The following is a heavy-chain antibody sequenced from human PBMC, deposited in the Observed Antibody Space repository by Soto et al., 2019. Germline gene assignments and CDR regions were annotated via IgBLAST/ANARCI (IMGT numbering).Heavy chain of an antibody. CDR1: GYTFTSYA. D-gene: IGHD3-3*01. Sequence: QVQLVQSGAEVKKPGASVKVSCKASGYTFTSYAMHWVRQAPGQRLEWMGWINAGNGNTKYSQKFQGRVTITRDTSASTAYMELSSLRSDDTAVYYCARAAGRSGYAYWGQGTLVTVSS. CDR2: INAGNGNT. CDR3: ARAAGRSGYAY. J-gene: IGHJ4*02. V-gene: IGHV1-3*01.